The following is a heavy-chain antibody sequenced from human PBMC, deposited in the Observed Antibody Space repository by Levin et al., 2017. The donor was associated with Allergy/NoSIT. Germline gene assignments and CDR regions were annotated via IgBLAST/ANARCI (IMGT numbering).Heavy chain of an antibody. D-gene: IGHD5-24*01. CDR2: IIPIFGTA. CDR3: AREEMALQGSVY. CDR1: GGTFSSYA. V-gene: IGHV1-69*13. J-gene: IGHJ4*02. Sequence: ASVKVSCKASGGTFSSYAISWVRQAPGQGLEWMGGIIPIFGTANYAQKFQGRVTITADESTSTAYMELSSLRSEDTAVYYCAREEMALQGSVYWGQGTLVTVSS.